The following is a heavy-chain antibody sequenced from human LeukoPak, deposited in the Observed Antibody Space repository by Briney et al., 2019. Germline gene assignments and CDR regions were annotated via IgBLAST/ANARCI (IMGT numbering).Heavy chain of an antibody. V-gene: IGHV4-31*03. CDR1: GGSISSGGYY. D-gene: IGHD3-22*01. Sequence: TLSLTCTVSGGSISSGGYYWSWIRQHPGKGLEWIGYIYYSGSTYYNPSLKSRVTISVDTSKNQFSLKLSSVTAADTAVYYCARGPDYYDSSGYYKRNTYYYYGMDVWGQGTTVTVSS. J-gene: IGHJ6*02. CDR3: ARGPDYYDSSGYYKRNTYYYYGMDV. CDR2: IYYSGST.